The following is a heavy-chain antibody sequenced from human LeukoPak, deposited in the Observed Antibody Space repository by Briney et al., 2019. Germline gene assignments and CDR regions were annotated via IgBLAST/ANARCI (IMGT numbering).Heavy chain of an antibody. CDR3: ARLIAVAGWFDP. CDR2: IYYSGST. D-gene: IGHD6-19*01. CDR1: GGSMSRYY. J-gene: IGHJ5*02. Sequence: PSETLSLTCTVSGGSMSRYYWSWIRQPPGKGLEWIGYIYYSGSTNYNPSLKSRVTISVDTSKNQFSLKLSSVTAADTAVYYCARLIAVAGWFDPWGQGTLVTVSS. V-gene: IGHV4-59*08.